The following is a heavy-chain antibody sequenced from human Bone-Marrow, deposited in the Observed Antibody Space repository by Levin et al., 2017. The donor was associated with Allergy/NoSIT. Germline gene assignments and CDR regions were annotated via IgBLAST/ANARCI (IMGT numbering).Heavy chain of an antibody. D-gene: IGHD3-10*01. CDR1: GFTFDDYA. V-gene: IGHV3-9*01. Sequence: GGSLRLSCAASGFTFDDYAMHWVRQAPGKGLEWVSGISWNSGSIGYADSVKGRFTISRDNAKNSLYLQMNSLRAEDTALYYCAKAVSLGGYYPFDYWGQGTLVTVSS. CDR3: AKAVSLGGYYPFDY. CDR2: ISWNSGSI. J-gene: IGHJ4*02.